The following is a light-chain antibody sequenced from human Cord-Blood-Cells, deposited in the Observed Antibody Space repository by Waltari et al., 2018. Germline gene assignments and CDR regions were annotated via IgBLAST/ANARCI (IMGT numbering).Light chain of an antibody. J-gene: IGKJ2*01. V-gene: IGKV1-13*02. CDR2: DAY. CDR3: QQFNSYPQGYT. CDR1: QGISSS. Sequence: AIQLTQSPSSLSASVGDRVTITCRASQGISSSLAWYKQKPGKAPKLLIYDAYSLESGVPSRCSGSGSGTDFTLTISSLQPEDFATYYCQQFNSYPQGYTFGQGTKLEIK.